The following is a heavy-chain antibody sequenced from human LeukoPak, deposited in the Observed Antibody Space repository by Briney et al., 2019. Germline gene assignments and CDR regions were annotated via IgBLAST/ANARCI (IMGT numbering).Heavy chain of an antibody. CDR1: GFTFSSYG. J-gene: IGHJ4*02. CDR2: IWYDGSNK. Sequence: GGSLRLSCAASGFTFSSYGMRWVRQAPGKGLEWVGVIWYDGSNKYYADSVKGRFTISRDNYKNSLYLQMNSLRAEEAVVYYCARDGYCSGGSSNRRLQPLDYWGQGTLVTVSS. CDR3: ARDGYCSGGSSNRRLQPLDY. D-gene: IGHD2-15*01. V-gene: IGHV3-33*01.